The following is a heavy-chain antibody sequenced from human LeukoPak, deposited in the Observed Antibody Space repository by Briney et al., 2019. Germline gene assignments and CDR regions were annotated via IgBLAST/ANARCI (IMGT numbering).Heavy chain of an antibody. J-gene: IGHJ4*02. CDR3: ARRRAEFDY. D-gene: IGHD6-25*01. V-gene: IGHV5-51*01. Sequence: GESLQISCKASGYTFTNNWIGWVRRMPGKGLEWMGIIYPGNSEIRYSPSFRGQVTISVDRSISTAFLQWSSLKASDTAIHYCARRRAEFDYWGQGTLVTVSS. CDR2: IYPGNSEI. CDR1: GYTFTNNW.